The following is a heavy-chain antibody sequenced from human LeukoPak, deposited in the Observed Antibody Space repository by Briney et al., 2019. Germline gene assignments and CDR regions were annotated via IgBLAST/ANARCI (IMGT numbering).Heavy chain of an antibody. CDR1: GFTFNSYG. J-gene: IGHJ4*02. D-gene: IGHD3-10*01. CDR2: IRYDGTNT. V-gene: IGHV3-30*02. Sequence: GGSLRLSCAASGFTFNSYGMHWVRQAPGKGLEWVAFIRYDGTNTYYADSVKGRFTISRDNSKNTLYLQMNSLRAEDTAMYYCAKTSMYYYGSGTAIDYWGQGTLVTVSS. CDR3: AKTSMYYYGSGTAIDY.